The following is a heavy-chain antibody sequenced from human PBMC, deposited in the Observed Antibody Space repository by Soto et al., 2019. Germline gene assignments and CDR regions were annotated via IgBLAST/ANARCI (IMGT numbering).Heavy chain of an antibody. V-gene: IGHV2-70*11. J-gene: IGHJ4*02. Sequence: SGPTLVNPTQTLTLTCTFSGFSLSTSGMCVSWIRQPPGKALEWLARIDWDDDKYYSTSLKTRLTISKDTSKNQVVLTMTNMDPVDTATYYCARAFGFRSSGWYYFAYWGQGTLVTVSS. D-gene: IGHD6-19*01. CDR3: ARAFGFRSSGWYYFAY. CDR2: IDWDDDK. CDR1: GFSLSTSGMC.